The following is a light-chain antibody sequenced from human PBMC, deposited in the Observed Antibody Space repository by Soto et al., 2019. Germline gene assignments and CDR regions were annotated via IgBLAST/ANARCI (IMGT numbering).Light chain of an antibody. V-gene: IGKV3-20*01. Sequence: EIVLTQSPGTLSLSPGERATLSCRASQSVSSSYLAWYQQKPGQAPRLLIYGASIRATGIPDRFSGSGSGTDFTLTISRLEPEDFAVFYCQQWHSSPYTFGQGTKLEIK. CDR3: QQWHSSPYT. CDR2: GAS. CDR1: QSVSSSY. J-gene: IGKJ2*01.